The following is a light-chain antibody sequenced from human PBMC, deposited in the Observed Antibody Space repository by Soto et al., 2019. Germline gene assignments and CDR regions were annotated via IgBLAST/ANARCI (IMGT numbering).Light chain of an antibody. CDR3: QQYDSSPVT. Sequence: ENVLTQSPGTLSLSPGERATLSCRASQSVSSSYLTWYQQKPGQAPRLLIYGASSRDTDIPDRFSGSGSGTDFTFTISRLEPEDFAVYYCQQYDSSPVTFGQGTKLEIK. CDR2: GAS. J-gene: IGKJ2*01. V-gene: IGKV3-20*01. CDR1: QSVSSSY.